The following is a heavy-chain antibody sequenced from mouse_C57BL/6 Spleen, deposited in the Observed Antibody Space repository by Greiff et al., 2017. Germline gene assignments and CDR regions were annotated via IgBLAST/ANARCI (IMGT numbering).Heavy chain of an antibody. CDR3: ARSFYDYDGAWFAY. J-gene: IGHJ3*01. CDR2: ISYSGST. Sequence: EVKLQESGPGMVKPSQSLSLTCTVTGYSITSGYDWHWIRHFPGNKLEWMGYISYSGSTNYNPSLKSRISITHDTSKNHFFLKLNSVTTEDTATYYCARSFYDYDGAWFAYWGQGTLVTVSA. D-gene: IGHD2-4*01. CDR1: GYSITSGYD. V-gene: IGHV3-1*01.